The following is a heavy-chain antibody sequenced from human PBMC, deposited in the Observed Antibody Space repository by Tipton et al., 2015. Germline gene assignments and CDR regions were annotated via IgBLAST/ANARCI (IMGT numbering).Heavy chain of an antibody. Sequence: TLSLTCTVSGGSISSGSYYWSWIRQPPGKGLEWIGYISYTETSHYNPSLKSRVTISTDTSKNQFSLKLSSVTAADTAVYYCARVGSSSIFDIWGQGTMVTVSS. V-gene: IGHV4-61*01. CDR1: GGSISSGSYY. D-gene: IGHD2-2*01. J-gene: IGHJ3*02. CDR3: ARVGSSSIFDI. CDR2: ISYTETS.